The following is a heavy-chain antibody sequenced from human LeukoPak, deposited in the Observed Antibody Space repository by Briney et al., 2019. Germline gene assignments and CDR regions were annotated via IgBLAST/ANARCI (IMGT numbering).Heavy chain of an antibody. CDR1: GGSFSSSY. J-gene: IGHJ3*02. CDR3: ARGLVGLMPHAGVFQI. V-gene: IGHV4-59*01. D-gene: IGHD3-16*01. Sequence: SETLSLTCIVSGGSFSSSYWSWIRQPPGKGLEWIAYIYSNGNTNSNPSLKGRATIAVDTSQSQFSLKLSSVTAADTAVYYCARGLVGLMPHAGVFQIWGQGTKVTVSS. CDR2: IYSNGNT.